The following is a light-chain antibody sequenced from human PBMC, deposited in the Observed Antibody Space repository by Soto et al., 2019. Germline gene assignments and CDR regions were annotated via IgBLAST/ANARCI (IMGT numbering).Light chain of an antibody. CDR1: SSDFGGYNY. CDR2: DVG. J-gene: IGLJ1*01. CDR3: AAWDDTLKRYV. Sequence: HSALTQPRSVSGSPGQSVTISCTGTSSDFGGYNYVSWYQQHPGKAPKLMIYDVGKRPSGVPDRFSGSKSGTSASLAISGLQSEDESDYYCAAWDDTLKRYVFGTGTKVTVL. V-gene: IGLV2-11*01.